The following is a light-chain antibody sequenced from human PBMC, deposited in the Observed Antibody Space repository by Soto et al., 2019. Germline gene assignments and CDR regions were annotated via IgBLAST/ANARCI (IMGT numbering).Light chain of an antibody. CDR1: QSISSSY. V-gene: IGKV3-20*01. J-gene: IGKJ2*01. CDR3: QQYGSSSYT. CDR2: AAS. Sequence: EIVLTQSPGTLSLSPGERVTLSCRASQSISSSYLAWYQQKPGQAPRLLIYAASSRATGIPDRFSGSGSGTDFTLTISRLEPEEFAVYYCQQYGSSSYTFGQGTQLEIK.